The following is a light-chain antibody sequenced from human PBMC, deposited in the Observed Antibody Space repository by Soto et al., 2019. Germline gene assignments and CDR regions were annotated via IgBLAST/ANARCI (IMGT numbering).Light chain of an antibody. J-gene: IGKJ2*01. Sequence: IQMTQSPSSLSASVGDRVTITCRASQSLSSRLTWYQQKPWEAPKLLIYETSSLHSGVPSRFSGSGSETDFTLTINSLQPEDFATYYCQQSFSPPYTFGQGTKLEIK. CDR1: QSLSSR. CDR2: ETS. CDR3: QQSFSPPYT. V-gene: IGKV1-39*01.